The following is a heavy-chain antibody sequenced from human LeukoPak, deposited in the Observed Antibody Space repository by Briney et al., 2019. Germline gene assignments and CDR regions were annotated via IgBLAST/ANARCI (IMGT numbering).Heavy chain of an antibody. CDR3: ASQNYDFWSGFDY. CDR2: IYSGGST. V-gene: IGHV3-66*04. CDR1: GFTVSSNY. J-gene: IGHJ4*02. Sequence: PGGSLRLSCAASGFTVSSNYMSWVRQAPGKGLEWVSVIYSGGSTYYADSVKGRFTIFRDNSKNTLYLQMNSLRAEDTAVYYCASQNYDFWSGFDYWGQGTLVTVSS. D-gene: IGHD3-3*01.